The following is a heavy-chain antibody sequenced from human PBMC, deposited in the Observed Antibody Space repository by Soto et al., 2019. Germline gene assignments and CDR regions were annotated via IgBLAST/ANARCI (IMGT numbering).Heavy chain of an antibody. J-gene: IGHJ5*02. CDR2: IIPILGIA. V-gene: IGHV1-69*02. CDR1: GGTFSSYT. Sequence: SVKVSCKASGGTFSSYTISWVRQAPGQGLEWMGRIIPILGIANYAQKFQGRVTITADKSTSTAYMELSSLRSEDTAVYYCATDLWFGEYRNHWGQGTLVTVSS. D-gene: IGHD3-10*01. CDR3: ATDLWFGEYRNH.